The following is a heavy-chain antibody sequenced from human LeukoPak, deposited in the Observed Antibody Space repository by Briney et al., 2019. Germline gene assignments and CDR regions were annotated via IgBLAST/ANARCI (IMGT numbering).Heavy chain of an antibody. J-gene: IGHJ5*02. CDR3: ARDNSPYSSGAGFDP. V-gene: IGHV4-59*01. CDR1: GGSISSYY. Sequence: SETLSLTCSVSGGSISSYYWSWIRQPPGKGLEWIGYIYYSGSTNYNPSLKSRVTISVDTSKNQFSLKLSSVTAADTAVYYCARDNSPYSSGAGFDPWGQGTLVTVSS. CDR2: IYYSGST. D-gene: IGHD6-19*01.